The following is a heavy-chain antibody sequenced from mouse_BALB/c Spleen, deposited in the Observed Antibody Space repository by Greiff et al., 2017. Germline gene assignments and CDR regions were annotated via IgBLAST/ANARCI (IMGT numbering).Heavy chain of an antibody. V-gene: IGHV14-3*02. CDR3: ARSYDRYADY. D-gene: IGHD2-14*01. Sequence: VQLQQSGAELVKPGASVKLSCTASGFNIKDPYMHWVKQRPEQGLEWIGRIDPANGTTKYDPKFQGKATITADTSSNTAYLQLSSLTSEDTAVYYCARSYDRYADYWGQGTTLTVSS. J-gene: IGHJ2*01. CDR1: GFNIKDPY. CDR2: IDPANGTT.